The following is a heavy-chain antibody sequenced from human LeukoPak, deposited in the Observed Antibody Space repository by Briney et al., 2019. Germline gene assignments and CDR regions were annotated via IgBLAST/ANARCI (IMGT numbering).Heavy chain of an antibody. CDR1: GFSFTTSW. V-gene: IGHV3-74*01. CDR2: INSDGSAT. CDR3: AGDQKKNYYMNV. J-gene: IGHJ6*03. Sequence: GGSLRLSCAASGFSFTTSWMHWVRHAPGKGLVWVSRINSDGSATNYADSVKGRFTISRDNTKNTLSLQMYSLRGDDTAVYYCAGDQKKNYYMNVWGKGTTVTVSS.